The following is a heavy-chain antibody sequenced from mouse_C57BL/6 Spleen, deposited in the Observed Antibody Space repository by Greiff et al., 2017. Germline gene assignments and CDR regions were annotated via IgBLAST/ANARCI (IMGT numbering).Heavy chain of an antibody. Sequence: VQLKESGAELVRPGASVTLSCKASGYTFTDYEMHWVKQTPVHGLEWIGAIDPETGGTAYNQKFKGKAILTADKSSSTAYMELRSLTSEDSAVYYCTANWDEGFFDYWGQGTTLTVSS. D-gene: IGHD4-1*01. V-gene: IGHV1-15*01. CDR1: GYTFTDYE. J-gene: IGHJ2*01. CDR2: IDPETGGT. CDR3: TANWDEGFFDY.